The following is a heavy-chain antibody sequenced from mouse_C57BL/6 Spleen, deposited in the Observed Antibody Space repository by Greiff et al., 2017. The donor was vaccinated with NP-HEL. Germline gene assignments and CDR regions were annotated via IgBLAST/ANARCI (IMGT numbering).Heavy chain of an antibody. Sequence: QVQLQQSGAELVRPGTSVKVSCKASGYAFTNYLIEWVKQRPGQGLEWIGVINPGSGGTNYNEKFKGKATLTADKSSSTAYMQLSSLTSEDSAVYFCARGILDFDYWGQGTTLTVSS. V-gene: IGHV1-54*01. CDR2: INPGSGGT. CDR1: GYAFTNYL. J-gene: IGHJ2*01. CDR3: ARGILDFDY.